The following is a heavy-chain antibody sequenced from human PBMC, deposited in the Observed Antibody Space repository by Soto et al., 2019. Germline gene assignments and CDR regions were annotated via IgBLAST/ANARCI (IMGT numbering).Heavy chain of an antibody. D-gene: IGHD5-12*01. Sequence: PSETLSLTCTVSGGSISIYYWSWIRQPPGKGLKWIGYIYYSGSTNYNPSLKSRVTISVDTSKNQFSLKLSSVTAADTAVYYCARVGGSGYDHYYGMDVWGQGTTVTVSS. CDR3: ARVGGSGYDHYYGMDV. J-gene: IGHJ6*02. CDR2: IYYSGST. V-gene: IGHV4-59*01. CDR1: GGSISIYY.